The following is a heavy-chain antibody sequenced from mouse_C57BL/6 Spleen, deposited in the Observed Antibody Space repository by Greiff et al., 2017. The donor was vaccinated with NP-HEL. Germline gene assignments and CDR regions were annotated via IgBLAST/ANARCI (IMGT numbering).Heavy chain of an antibody. D-gene: IGHD2-4*01. CDR2: INPYNGGT. Sequence: VQLKQSGPVLVKPGASVKMSCKASGYTFTDYYMNWVKQSHGKSLEWIGVINPYNGGTSYNQKFKGKATLTVDKSSSTAYMELNSLTSEDSAVYYCARSGYDYEDYWGQGTTLTVSS. J-gene: IGHJ2*01. CDR1: GYTFTDYY. V-gene: IGHV1-19*01. CDR3: ARSGYDYEDY.